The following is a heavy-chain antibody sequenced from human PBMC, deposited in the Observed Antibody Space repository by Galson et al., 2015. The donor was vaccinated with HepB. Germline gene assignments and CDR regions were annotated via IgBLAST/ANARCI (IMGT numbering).Heavy chain of an antibody. CDR1: GFTFSSHA. J-gene: IGHJ5*02. CDR2: VSYDGSNK. Sequence: SLRLSCAASGFTFSSHAMHWVRQAPGKGLEWVAVVSYDGSNKYFADSVKGRFTISRDNSKNKVYLQMNSLRPEDTAVYYCARETRTYSGYEGFDPWGQGTLVTVSS. CDR3: ARETRTYSGYEGFDP. D-gene: IGHD5-12*01. V-gene: IGHV3-30-3*01.